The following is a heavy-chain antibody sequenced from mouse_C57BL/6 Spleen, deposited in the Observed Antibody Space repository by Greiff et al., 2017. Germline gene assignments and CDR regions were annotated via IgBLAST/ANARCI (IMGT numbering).Heavy chain of an antibody. J-gene: IGHJ4*01. CDR2: IYPGDGDT. CDR3: AKEGFITTVYAMDY. V-gene: IGHV1-55*01. Sequence: VQLQQPGAELVKPGASVKMSCKASGYTFTSYWITWVKQRPGQGLEWIGDIYPGDGDTNYNGKFKGKATLTADKSSSTAYMQLSSLTSEDSAVYFCAKEGFITTVYAMDYWGQGTSVTVSS. D-gene: IGHD1-1*01. CDR1: GYTFTSYW.